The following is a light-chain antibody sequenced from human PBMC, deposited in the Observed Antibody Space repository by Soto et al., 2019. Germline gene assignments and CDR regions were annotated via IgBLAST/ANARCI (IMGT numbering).Light chain of an antibody. CDR1: QTVTFS. CDR3: QQSYSSPYA. J-gene: IGKJ2*01. Sequence: DIQMTQSPSSLSASVGDRVAITCRSSQTVTFSLNWYQQKPGRAPKLLIHAASSLQGGVPSRFSGSGSGTDFTLTINGLPPEDFATYYCQQSYSSPYAFGQGYKLEIK. CDR2: AAS. V-gene: IGKV1-39*01.